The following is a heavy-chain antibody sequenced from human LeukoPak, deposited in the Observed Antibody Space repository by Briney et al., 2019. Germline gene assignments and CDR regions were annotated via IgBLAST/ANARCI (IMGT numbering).Heavy chain of an antibody. V-gene: IGHV1-24*01. J-gene: IGHJ5*02. CDR3: ATGPQLWRQDGWFDP. CDR2: FDPEDGET. Sequence: GASVKVSCKASGYTFTGYYMHWVRQAPGKGLEWMGGFDPEDGETIYAQKFQGRVTMTEDTSTDTAYMELSSLRSEDTAVYYCATGPQLWRQDGWFDPWGQGTLVTVSS. CDR1: GYTFTGYY. D-gene: IGHD5-24*01.